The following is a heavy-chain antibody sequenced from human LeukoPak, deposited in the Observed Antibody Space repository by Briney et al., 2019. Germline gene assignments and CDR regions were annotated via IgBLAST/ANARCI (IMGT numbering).Heavy chain of an antibody. CDR3: ARGHSLRYFDWLPITSDAFDI. CDR2: INHSGST. V-gene: IGHV4-34*01. Sequence: PSETLSLTCTVSGGSISSYYWSWIRQPPGKGLEWFGEINHSGSTNYNPSLKSRVTISVDTSKNQFSLKLSSVTAADTAVYYCARGHSLRYFDWLPITSDAFDIWGQGTMVTVSS. D-gene: IGHD3-9*01. CDR1: GGSISSYY. J-gene: IGHJ3*02.